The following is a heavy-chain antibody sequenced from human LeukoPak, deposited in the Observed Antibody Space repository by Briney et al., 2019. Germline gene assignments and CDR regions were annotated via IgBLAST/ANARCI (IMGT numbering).Heavy chain of an antibody. CDR1: GFTFRSYV. J-gene: IGHJ4*02. CDR3: AKDSYYDRSGYPIDFDY. V-gene: IGHV3-23*01. CDR2: NSGRGGST. Sequence: SGGSLRLSCAASGFTFRSYVMSWVRQAPGKGLEWVSSNSGRGGSTYYADSVKGRSTISRDNSKNTLYLQMNSLRAEDTAVYYCAKDSYYDRSGYPIDFDYWGQGTLVTVSS. D-gene: IGHD3-22*01.